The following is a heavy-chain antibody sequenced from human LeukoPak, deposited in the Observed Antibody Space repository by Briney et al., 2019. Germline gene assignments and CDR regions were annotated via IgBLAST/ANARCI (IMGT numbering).Heavy chain of an antibody. CDR2: IFYTGST. CDR1: GGSISTSSYY. V-gene: IGHV4-39*01. J-gene: IGHJ4*02. Sequence: SETLSLTCTVSGGSISTSSYYWAWIRQPPGKGLEWIGSIFYTGSTYYNPPLKSRVTICVDTSKNQFSLRKSSVTAADTAVYYCARHAYYITMIRGFSFVYWGEGTLFSVSS. D-gene: IGHD3-10*01. CDR3: ARHAYYITMIRGFSFVY.